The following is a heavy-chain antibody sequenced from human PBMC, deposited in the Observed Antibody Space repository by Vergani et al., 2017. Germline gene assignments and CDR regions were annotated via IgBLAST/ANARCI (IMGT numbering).Heavy chain of an antibody. Sequence: QVQLVESGGGVVQPGRSLRLSCAASGFTFSSYGMHWVRQAPGKGLEWVAVIWYDGSNKYYADSVKGRFTISRDNSKNTLYLKMNSLRAEDTAVYYCARHVRRLYCSGGSCYSRWFDPWGQGTLVTVSS. CDR3: ARHVRRLYCSGGSCYSRWFDP. CDR1: GFTFSSYG. V-gene: IGHV3-33*08. J-gene: IGHJ5*02. CDR2: IWYDGSNK. D-gene: IGHD2-15*01.